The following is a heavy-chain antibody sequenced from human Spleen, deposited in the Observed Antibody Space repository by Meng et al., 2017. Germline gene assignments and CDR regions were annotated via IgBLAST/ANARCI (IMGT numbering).Heavy chain of an antibody. D-gene: IGHD6-19*01. J-gene: IGHJ4*02. CDR2: TRNKANSFST. V-gene: IGHV3-72*01. CDR1: GFTFSDHY. Sequence: EVQLVEAGGGLVQPGGSLRLSCAASGFTFSDHYMEWVRRASGKGLEWVGRTRNKANSFSTKYAASVEGRFTISRDDSKNSVYLQMNSLKTEDTAVYYCATSDSGWRFDYWGQGTLVTVSS. CDR3: ATSDSGWRFDY.